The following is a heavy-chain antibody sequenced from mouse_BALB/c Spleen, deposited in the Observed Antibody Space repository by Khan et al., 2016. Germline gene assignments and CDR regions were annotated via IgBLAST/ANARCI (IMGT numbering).Heavy chain of an antibody. Sequence: VQLQESGPGLVKPSQSLSLTCTVTGYSITSDYAWNWIRQFPGNKLEWMGYISYSGSTSYNPSLKSRISITRDTSKNQFFLQLNSVTTEDTATYYCASGGSPFAYWGQGTLVTVSA. J-gene: IGHJ3*01. V-gene: IGHV3-2*02. CDR3: ASGGSPFAY. CDR2: ISYSGST. CDR1: GYSITSDYA.